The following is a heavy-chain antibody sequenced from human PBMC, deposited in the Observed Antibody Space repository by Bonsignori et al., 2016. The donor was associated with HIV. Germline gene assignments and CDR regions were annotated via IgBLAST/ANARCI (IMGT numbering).Heavy chain of an antibody. CDR3: ARVTYSNTRHYFDH. Sequence: WVRQAPGQGLEWMGWISVHSGNTNYAERFQGRVNMTTDTSTNTAYMEMRGLRSDDTAVYYCARVTYSNTRHYFDHWGQGTLVTVSS. J-gene: IGHJ4*02. CDR2: ISVHSGNT. D-gene: IGHD6-13*01. V-gene: IGHV1-18*01.